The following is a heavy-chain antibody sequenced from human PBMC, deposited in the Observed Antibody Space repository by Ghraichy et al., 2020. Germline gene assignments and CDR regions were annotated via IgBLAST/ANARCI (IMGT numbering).Heavy chain of an antibody. CDR1: GGSISSSSYY. Sequence: GSLSLTCTVSGGSISSSSYYWGWIRQPPGKGLEWIGSIYYSGSTYYNPSLKSRVTISVDTSKNQFSLKLSSVTAADTAVYYCARHGMWNPVGMDVWGQGTTVTVSS. V-gene: IGHV4-39*01. D-gene: IGHD1-1*01. CDR2: IYYSGST. J-gene: IGHJ6*02. CDR3: ARHGMWNPVGMDV.